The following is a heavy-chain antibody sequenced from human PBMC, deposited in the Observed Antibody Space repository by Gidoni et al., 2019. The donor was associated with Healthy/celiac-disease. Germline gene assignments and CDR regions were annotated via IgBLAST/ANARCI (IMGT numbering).Heavy chain of an antibody. Sequence: EVQLVVSGGRLVKPGRPLRPSCTASAFTFGYYAMSWFRQAQGKGLEWVGFIRSKAYVGTTEYAASVKGRFTISRDDSKSIAYLQMNSLKTEDTAVYYCTSGACSNTSCSNWFDPWGQGTLVTVSS. CDR3: TSGACSNTSCSNWFDP. V-gene: IGHV3-49*05. CDR1: AFTFGYYA. J-gene: IGHJ5*02. CDR2: IRSKAYVGTT. D-gene: IGHD2-2*01.